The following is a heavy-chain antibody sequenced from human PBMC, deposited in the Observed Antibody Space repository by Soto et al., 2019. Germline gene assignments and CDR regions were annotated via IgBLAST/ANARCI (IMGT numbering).Heavy chain of an antibody. CDR3: ARVYYYGSGSSSYGMDV. V-gene: IGHV4-39*01. Sequence: SETLSLTCTVSGGSISSSSYYWGWIRQPPGKGLEWIGSIYYSGSTYYNPSLKSRVTISVDTSKNQFSLKLSSVTAADTAVYYCARVYYYGSGSSSYGMDVWGQGTTVT. J-gene: IGHJ6*02. D-gene: IGHD3-10*01. CDR1: GGSISSSSYY. CDR2: IYYSGST.